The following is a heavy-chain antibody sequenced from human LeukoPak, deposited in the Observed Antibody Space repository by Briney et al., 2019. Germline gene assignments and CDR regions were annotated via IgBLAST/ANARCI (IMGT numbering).Heavy chain of an antibody. CDR3: ARDRSGCSSTSCYQTENYYYGMDV. D-gene: IGHD2-2*01. Sequence: SETLSLTCTVSGGSISSYYWSWIRQPPGKGLEWIGYIYYSGSTNYNPSLESRVTISVDTSKNQFSLKLSSVTAADTAVYYCARDRSGCSSTSCYQTENYYYGMDVWGQGTTVTASS. CDR1: GGSISSYY. CDR2: IYYSGST. J-gene: IGHJ6*02. V-gene: IGHV4-59*01.